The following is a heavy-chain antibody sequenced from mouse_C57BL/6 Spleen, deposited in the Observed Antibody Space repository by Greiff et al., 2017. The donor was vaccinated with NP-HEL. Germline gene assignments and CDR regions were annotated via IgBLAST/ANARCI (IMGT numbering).Heavy chain of an antibody. J-gene: IGHJ1*03. CDR2: IYPRDGST. CDR1: GYTFTDHT. CDR3: ARYPDGYYGYFDV. Sequence: VQLQESDAELVKPGASVKISCKVSGYTFTDHTIHWMKQRPEQGLEWIGYIYPRDGSTKYNEKFKGKATLTADKSSSTAYMQLNSLTSEDSAVYFCARYPDGYYGYFDVWGTGTTVTVSS. D-gene: IGHD2-3*01. V-gene: IGHV1-78*01.